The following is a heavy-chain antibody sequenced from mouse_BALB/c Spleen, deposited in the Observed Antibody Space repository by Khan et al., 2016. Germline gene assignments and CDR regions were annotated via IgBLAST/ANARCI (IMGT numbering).Heavy chain of an antibody. CDR2: IWGDGST. V-gene: IGHV2-6-7*01. CDR3: ASYYDYDGGFAY. CDR1: GFSLTGFS. Sequence: VQLQESGPGLVAPSQSLSITCTVSGFSLTGFSVNWVRQPPGKALEWLGMIWGDGSTDYNSGLKSSLSFSKDDSKSQVFLKMNSLQTDDTARYFCASYYDYDGGFAYWGQGTLVTVSA. D-gene: IGHD2-4*01. J-gene: IGHJ3*01.